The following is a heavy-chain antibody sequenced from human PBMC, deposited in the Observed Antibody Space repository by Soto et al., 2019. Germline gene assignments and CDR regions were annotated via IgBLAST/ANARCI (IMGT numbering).Heavy chain of an antibody. CDR2: IYLDGDT. Sequence: QISLKESGPTLVKPTQTLTLTCTFSGFSLRTGGVGVGWLRQPPGKAREWLALIYLDGDTRYRPSLQSRLTGTAQSSYNPVVLSVSGMGPEDTATYFCAHINVEVVGGSTNTFAYWGQGALVTVSS. CDR1: GFSLRTGGVG. V-gene: IGHV2-5*02. J-gene: IGHJ4*02. CDR3: AHINVEVVGGSTNTFAY. D-gene: IGHD2-15*01.